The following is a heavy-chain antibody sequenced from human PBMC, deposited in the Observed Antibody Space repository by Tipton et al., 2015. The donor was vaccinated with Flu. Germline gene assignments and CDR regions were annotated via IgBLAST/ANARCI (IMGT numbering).Heavy chain of an antibody. CDR2: MNPNSGNT. CDR3: ARNYDYVWGSYAY. CDR1: GYTFTSYD. J-gene: IGHJ4*02. V-gene: IGHV1-8*03. Sequence: QLMQSGAEVKKPGASVKVSCKASGYTFTSYDINWVRQATGQGLEWMGWMNPNSGNTGYAQKFQGRVTITRNTSISTAYMELSSLRSEDTAVYYCARNYDYVWGSYAYWGQGTLVTVSS. D-gene: IGHD3-16*01.